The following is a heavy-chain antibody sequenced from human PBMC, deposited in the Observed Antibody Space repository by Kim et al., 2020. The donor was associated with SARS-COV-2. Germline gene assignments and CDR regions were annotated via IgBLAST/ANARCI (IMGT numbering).Heavy chain of an antibody. V-gene: IGHV3-43*02. D-gene: IGHD3-3*01. J-gene: IGHJ4*02. CDR1: GFTFDDYA. CDR2: ISGDGGST. CDR3: AKDTYFGVVIIGYFDY. Sequence: GGSLRLSCAASGFTFDDYAMHWVRQAPGKGLEWVSLISGDGGSTYYADSVKGRFTISIDNSKNSLYLQMNSLRTEDTALYYCAKDTYFGVVIIGYFDYWGQGTLVTGSS.